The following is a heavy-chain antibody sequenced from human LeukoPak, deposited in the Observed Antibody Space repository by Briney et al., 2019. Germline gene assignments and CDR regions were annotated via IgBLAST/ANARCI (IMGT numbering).Heavy chain of an antibody. CDR3: TTVYYDSGGYTFDY. V-gene: IGHV3-15*01. Sequence: GGSLRLSCAASGFTFSSYSMNWVRQAPGKGLEWVGRIKSKTDGGTTDYAAPVKGRFTISRDDSKNTLYLQMNSLKTEDTAVYYCTTVYYDSGGYTFDYWGQGTLVTVSS. CDR1: GFTFSSYS. D-gene: IGHD3-22*01. CDR2: IKSKTDGGTT. J-gene: IGHJ4*02.